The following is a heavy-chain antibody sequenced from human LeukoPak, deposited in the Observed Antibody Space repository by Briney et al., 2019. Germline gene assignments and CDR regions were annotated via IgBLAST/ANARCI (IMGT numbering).Heavy chain of an antibody. CDR3: ASDTGMAAAGTPFDY. D-gene: IGHD6-13*01. V-gene: IGHV1-69*05. CDR2: IIPIFGTA. CDR1: GGTFSSYA. Sequence: SVKVSCKASGGTFSSYAISWVRQAPGQGLEWMGGIIPIFGTANYAQKFQGRVTITTDESTSTAYMELSSLRSEGTAVYYCASDTGMAAAGTPFDYWGQGTLVTVSS. J-gene: IGHJ4*02.